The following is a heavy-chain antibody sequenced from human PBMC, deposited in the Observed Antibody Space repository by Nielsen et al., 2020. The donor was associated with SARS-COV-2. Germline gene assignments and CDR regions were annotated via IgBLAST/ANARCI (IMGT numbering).Heavy chain of an antibody. V-gene: IGHV3-30*04. CDR3: SRLSVGTYFDN. J-gene: IGHJ4*02. CDR1: GFDFSRHS. Sequence: GKSLKISCLGSGFDFSRHSMAWVRQAPGKGLEWLALIVYHGGDTYYADSVKGRFTISRDNSRNTLYLQMDSLTAEDTAFYYCSRLSVGTYFDNWGPGTLVTVSS. D-gene: IGHD7-27*01. CDR2: IVYHGGDT.